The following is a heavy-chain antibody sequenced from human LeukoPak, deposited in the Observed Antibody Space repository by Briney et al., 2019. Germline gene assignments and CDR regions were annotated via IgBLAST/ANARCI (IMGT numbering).Heavy chain of an antibody. Sequence: SETLSLTCTVSGGSLSSDHWNWIRQPPGKGLEWVGCIYYSGRTYYYPSLKSRVSISVDMSKRQFSLRLTSVTAADTAVYYCARKKDFDIWGQGTLVTVSS. J-gene: IGHJ3*02. CDR3: ARKKDFDI. CDR2: IYYSGRT. CDR1: GGSLSSDH. V-gene: IGHV4-59*01.